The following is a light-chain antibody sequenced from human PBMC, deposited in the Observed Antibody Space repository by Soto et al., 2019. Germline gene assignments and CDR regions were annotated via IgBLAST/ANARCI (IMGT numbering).Light chain of an antibody. Sequence: DIQMTQSPSSLSASVGDRVTITCQASQDISNYLNWYQRKPGKAPKLLIYDASNLETGVPSRFSGSGSGTDFTFTISSLQPEDIATYYCQQYDNLPPLGQATRLEIK. CDR1: QDISNY. J-gene: IGKJ5*01. CDR2: DAS. CDR3: QQYDNLPP. V-gene: IGKV1-33*01.